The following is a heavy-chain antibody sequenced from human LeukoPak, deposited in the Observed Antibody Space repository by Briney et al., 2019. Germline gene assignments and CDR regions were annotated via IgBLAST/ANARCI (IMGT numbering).Heavy chain of an antibody. J-gene: IGHJ6*02. CDR3: AREIRGTAMVRSPTYYYGMDV. D-gene: IGHD5-18*01. CDR1: GGSISSSSYY. Sequence: SETLSLTCTVSGGSISSSSYYWGWIRQPPGKGLEWIGSIYYSGSTYYNPSLKSRVTISVDTSKNQFSLKLSSVTAADTAVYYCAREIRGTAMVRSPTYYYGMDVWGQGTTVTVSS. V-gene: IGHV4-39*07. CDR2: IYYSGST.